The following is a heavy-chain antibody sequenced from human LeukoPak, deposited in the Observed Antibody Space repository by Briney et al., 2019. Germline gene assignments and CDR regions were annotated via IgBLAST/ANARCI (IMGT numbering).Heavy chain of an antibody. CDR2: IYTSGST. CDR1: GGSISSGSYY. D-gene: IGHD2-15*01. J-gene: IGHJ5*02. V-gene: IGHV4-61*02. CDR3: AREVDSFVVMSAWNWFDP. Sequence: SETLSLTCTVSGGSISSGSYYWSWIRQPAGKGLEWIGRIYTSGSTNYNPSLKSRVTISVDTSKNQFSLKLSSVTAADTAVNYCAREVDSFVVMSAWNWFDPWGQGTLVTVSS.